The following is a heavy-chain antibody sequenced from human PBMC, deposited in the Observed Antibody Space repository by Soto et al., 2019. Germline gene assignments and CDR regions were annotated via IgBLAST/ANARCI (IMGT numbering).Heavy chain of an antibody. J-gene: IGHJ4*02. V-gene: IGHV1-18*01. CDR1: GYTFTSYG. CDR2: ISAYNGNT. CDR3: ATSEYYDILPGYYITYYFDY. Sequence: ASVKVSCKASGYTFTSYGISWVRQAPGQGLEWMGWISAYNGNTNYAQKLQGRVTMTTDTSTSTAYMELRSLRSDDTAVYYCATSEYYDILPGYYITYYFDYWGQGTLVTVSS. D-gene: IGHD3-9*01.